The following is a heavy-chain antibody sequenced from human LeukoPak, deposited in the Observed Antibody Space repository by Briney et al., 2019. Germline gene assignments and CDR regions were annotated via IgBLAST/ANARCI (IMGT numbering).Heavy chain of an antibody. V-gene: IGHV3-30*19. J-gene: IGHJ4*02. CDR1: GFTFSSYG. Sequence: GGSLRLSCAASGFTFSSYGMHWVRQAPGKGLEWVAVISYDGSNKYYADSVKGRFTISRDNSKNTLYLQMNSLRAEDTAVYYCARGLYYFDYWGQGTLVTVSS. CDR2: ISYDGSNK. CDR3: ARGLYYFDY. D-gene: IGHD2/OR15-2a*01.